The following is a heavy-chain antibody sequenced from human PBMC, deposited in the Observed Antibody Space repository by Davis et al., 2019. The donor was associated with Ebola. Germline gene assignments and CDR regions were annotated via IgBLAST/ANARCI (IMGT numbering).Heavy chain of an antibody. CDR1: GGSISSYY. D-gene: IGHD3-3*01. J-gene: IGHJ5*02. Sequence: SETLSLTCTAPGGSISSYYWSWIRQPPGKGLEWIGYIYYSGSTNYNPSLKSRVTISVDTSKNQFSLKLSSVTAADTAVYYCARENYDFWSGYYTGNWFDPWGQGTLVTVSS. CDR2: IYYSGST. CDR3: ARENYDFWSGYYTGNWFDP. V-gene: IGHV4-59*01.